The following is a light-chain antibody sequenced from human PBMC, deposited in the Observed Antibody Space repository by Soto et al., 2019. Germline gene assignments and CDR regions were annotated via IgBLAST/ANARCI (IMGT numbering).Light chain of an antibody. CDR1: QSTTRDF. Sequence: EIVLTQSPGTLSLSPGERATLSCRASQSTTRDFLAWYQQKPGQAPRLLMSGASSRATGLPDRFTGSGSGRDLTLAVTRVESEDFAVYYCQHYGGSPPYTFGQGTRLEIK. V-gene: IGKV3-20*01. CDR3: QHYGGSPPYT. CDR2: GAS. J-gene: IGKJ2*01.